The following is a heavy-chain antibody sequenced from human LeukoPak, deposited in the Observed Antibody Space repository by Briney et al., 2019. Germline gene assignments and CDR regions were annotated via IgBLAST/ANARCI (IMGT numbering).Heavy chain of an antibody. D-gene: IGHD3-10*01. V-gene: IGHV4-34*01. CDR3: VRYYGSGAPSPKYNWFDP. Sequence: SETLSLTCAVYGGSFSGYYWSWIRQPPGKGLEWIGEINHSGSTNYNPSLKSRVTISVDTSKNQFSLKLSSVTAADTAVYYCVRYYGSGAPSPKYNWFDPWGQGTLVTVSS. CDR1: GGSFSGYY. J-gene: IGHJ5*02. CDR2: INHSGST.